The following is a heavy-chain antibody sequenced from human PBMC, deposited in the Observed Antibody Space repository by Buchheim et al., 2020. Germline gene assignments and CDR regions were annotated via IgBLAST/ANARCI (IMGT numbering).Heavy chain of an antibody. J-gene: IGHJ4*02. CDR1: GDSVSSSSYY. V-gene: IGHV4-61*01. Sequence: QVQLQESGPGLVKPSETLSLTCTVSGDSVSSSSYYWSWIRQPPRKGLEWIGYSYYTGSTNYNPSLKSRVTISVDTSKNQFSLKLSPVTAADTAVYYCARESRYSYGFGNYWGQGTL. CDR2: SYYTGST. CDR3: ARESRYSYGFGNY. D-gene: IGHD5-18*01.